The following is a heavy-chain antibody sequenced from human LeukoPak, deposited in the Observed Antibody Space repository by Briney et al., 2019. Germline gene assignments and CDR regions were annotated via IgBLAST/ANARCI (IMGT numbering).Heavy chain of an antibody. D-gene: IGHD2-15*01. CDR3: ARGPGRCSGGSCYSRGYYYYMDI. CDR1: GYTFTSYD. Sequence: ASVKVPCKASGYTFTSYDINWVRQATGQGLEWMGWMNPNSGNAGYAQKFQGRVTMTRNTSISTAYMELSSLRSEDTAVYYCARGPGRCSGGSCYSRGYYYYMDIWGKGTTVTISS. J-gene: IGHJ6*03. V-gene: IGHV1-8*01. CDR2: MNPNSGNA.